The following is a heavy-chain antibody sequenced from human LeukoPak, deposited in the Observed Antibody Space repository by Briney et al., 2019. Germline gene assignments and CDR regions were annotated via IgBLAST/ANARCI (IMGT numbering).Heavy chain of an antibody. CDR2: IYYSGST. J-gene: IGHJ5*02. CDR1: GGSISSSSYY. CDR3: ARAYSSSWYFNWFDP. D-gene: IGHD6-13*01. V-gene: IGHV4-39*07. Sequence: SETLSLTCTVSGGSISSSSYYWGWIRQPPGKGLEWIGSIYYSGSTYYNPSLKSRVTVSVDTSKNQFSLKLSSVTAADTAVYFCARAYSSSWYFNWFDPWGQGTLVTVSS.